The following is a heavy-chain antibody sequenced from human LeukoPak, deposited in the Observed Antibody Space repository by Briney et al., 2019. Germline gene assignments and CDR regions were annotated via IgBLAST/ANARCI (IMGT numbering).Heavy chain of an antibody. CDR3: AKDPRSYCGGDCSHWYFDL. CDR1: GFTFDDYA. D-gene: IGHD2-21*02. V-gene: IGHV3-9*01. J-gene: IGHJ2*01. Sequence: GGSLRLSCAASGFTFDDYAMHWVRHAPGKGLEWVSGISWNSGSILYADSVKGRFTISRDNAKNSLYLQMNSLRAEDTALYYCAKDPRSYCGGDCSHWYFDLWGRGTLVTVSS. CDR2: ISWNSGSI.